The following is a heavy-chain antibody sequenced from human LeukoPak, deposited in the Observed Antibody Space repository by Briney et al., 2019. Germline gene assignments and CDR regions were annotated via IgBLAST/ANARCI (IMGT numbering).Heavy chain of an antibody. D-gene: IGHD3-16*01. CDR1: GFTFSSYW. J-gene: IGHJ4*02. CDR3: ARELELDYVWGSYS. CDR2: IKQDGSEK. Sequence: GGSLRLSCAASGFTFSSYWMSWVRQAPGKGLEWVANIKQDGSEKYYVDSVKGRFTISRDNAKNSLYLQMNSLRAEDTAVYYCARELELDYVWGSYSWGQGTLVTVSS. V-gene: IGHV3-7*01.